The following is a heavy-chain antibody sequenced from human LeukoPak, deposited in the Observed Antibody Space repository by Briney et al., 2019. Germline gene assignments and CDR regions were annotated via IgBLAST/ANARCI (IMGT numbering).Heavy chain of an antibody. D-gene: IGHD3-3*01. CDR3: AKGGYDFWSGSPLDY. Sequence: QPGRSLRLSCAASGFTFDDYAMHWVRQAPGKGLEWVSGISWNSGSIGYADSVKGRFTIPRDNAKNSLYLQMNSLRAEDMALYYCAKGGYDFWSGSPLDYWGQGTLVTVSS. CDR2: ISWNSGSI. J-gene: IGHJ4*02. CDR1: GFTFDDYA. V-gene: IGHV3-9*03.